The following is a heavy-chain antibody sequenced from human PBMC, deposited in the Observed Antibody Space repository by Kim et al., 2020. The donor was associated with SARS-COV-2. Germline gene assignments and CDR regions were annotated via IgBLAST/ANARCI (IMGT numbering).Heavy chain of an antibody. V-gene: IGHV4-59*01. D-gene: IGHD2-2*01. J-gene: IGHJ4*02. CDR2: IYYSGST. Sequence: SETLSLTCTVSGGSISSYYWSWIRQPPGKGLEWIGYIYYSGSTNYNPSLKSRVTISVDTSKNQFSLKLSSVTAADTAVDYCVGATKYLYYFDYWGQGTLVTVSS. CDR3: VGATKYLYYFDY. CDR1: GGSISSYY.